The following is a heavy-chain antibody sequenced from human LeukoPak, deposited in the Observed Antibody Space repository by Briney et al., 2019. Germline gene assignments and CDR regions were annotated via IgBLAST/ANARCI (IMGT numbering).Heavy chain of an antibody. CDR3: AKDMGLHFSLYYFDY. CDR1: GFTFSSYA. D-gene: IGHD4/OR15-4a*01. CDR2: ISGSGGST. V-gene: IGHV3-23*01. Sequence: GSLRLSCAASGFTFSSYAMSWVRQAPGKGLEWVSAISGSGGSTYYADSVKGRFTISRDNSKNTLYLQMNSLRAEDTAVYYCAKDMGLHFSLYYFDYWGQGTLVTVSS. J-gene: IGHJ4*02.